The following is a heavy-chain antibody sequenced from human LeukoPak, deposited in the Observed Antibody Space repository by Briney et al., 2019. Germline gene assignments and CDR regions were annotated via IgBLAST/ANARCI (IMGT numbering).Heavy chain of an antibody. J-gene: IGHJ3*02. D-gene: IGHD3-3*01. CDR1: GVSISSYY. CDR3: ARDGVVIDAFDI. Sequence: PSETLSLTCTVSGVSISSYYWSWLRQPAGKGLEWIGRIYTSGSTNYNPSLKSRVTMSVDTSKNQFSLKLSSVTAADTAVYYCARDGVVIDAFDIWGQGTMVTVSS. V-gene: IGHV4-4*07. CDR2: IYTSGST.